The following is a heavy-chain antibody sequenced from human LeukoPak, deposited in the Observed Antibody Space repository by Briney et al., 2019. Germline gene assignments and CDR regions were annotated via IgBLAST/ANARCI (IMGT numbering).Heavy chain of an antibody. J-gene: IGHJ4*02. CDR2: ISPADSDT. V-gene: IGHV5-51*01. D-gene: IGHD3-10*01. CDR1: GYSFTNYW. CDR3: ARRPGVRGAPFDY. Sequence: GESLKISCKGSGYSFTNYWIGWVRQMPGKGLERMGIISPADSDTRYSPSFQGQVTISADKSISTAYLQWSSLKASDTAIYYCARRPGVRGAPFDYWGQGTLVTVSS.